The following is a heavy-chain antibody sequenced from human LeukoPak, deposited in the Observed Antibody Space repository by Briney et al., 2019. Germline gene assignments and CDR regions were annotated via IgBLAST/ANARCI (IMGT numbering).Heavy chain of an antibody. CDR3: ARSYYYDSSGYYGDDY. V-gene: IGHV3-23*01. J-gene: IGHJ4*02. CDR1: GFTFSSYA. D-gene: IGHD3-22*01. Sequence: GGSLRLSYAASGFTFSSYAMSWVRQAPGKGLEWVSAISGSGGSTYYADSVKGRFTISRDNSKNTLYLQMNSLRAEDTAVYYCARSYYYDSSGYYGDDYWGQGTLVTVSS. CDR2: ISGSGGST.